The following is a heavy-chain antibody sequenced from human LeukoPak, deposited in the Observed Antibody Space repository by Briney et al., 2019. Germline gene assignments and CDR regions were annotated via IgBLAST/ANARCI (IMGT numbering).Heavy chain of an antibody. CDR1: GYTFTSYD. J-gene: IGHJ6*03. CDR3: ARGPPLMYYDFWSGYYSGYYYYMDV. V-gene: IGHV1-8*03. D-gene: IGHD3-3*01. CDR2: INPNSGKT. Sequence: ASVKVSCKASGYTFTSYDINSVRQATGQGLEWMGWINPNSGKTAYAQNFQGKVTITRNTSISTAYMGLSSLRSEDTAVYYCARGPPLMYYDFWSGYYSGYYYYMDVWGKGTTVTVSS.